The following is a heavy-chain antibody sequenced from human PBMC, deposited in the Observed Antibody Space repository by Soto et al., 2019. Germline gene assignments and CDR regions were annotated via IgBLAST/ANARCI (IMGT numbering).Heavy chain of an antibody. J-gene: IGHJ4*02. Sequence: EVQLLESGGGLVQPGGSLRLSCAASGFAFSTNAMTWVRQAPGKGLEWVTTMSGDGTRTYYADSVKGRFTISRDKSKTTVFLEMNSLRADDTAVYYCAKDRDDSIWFGLNFLDYWGLGTLVTVSS. CDR3: AKDRDDSIWFGLNFLDY. CDR2: MSGDGTRT. D-gene: IGHD6-13*01. CDR1: GFAFSTNA. V-gene: IGHV3-23*01.